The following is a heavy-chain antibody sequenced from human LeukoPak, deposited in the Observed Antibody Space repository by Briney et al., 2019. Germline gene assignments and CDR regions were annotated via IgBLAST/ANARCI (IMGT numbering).Heavy chain of an antibody. CDR3: ARDTGYSSGWYYDY. CDR1: GYTFTSYD. D-gene: IGHD6-19*01. CDR2: MNPNSGNT. Sequence: ASVKVSCKASGYTFTSYDINWVRQATGQGLEWMGWMNPNSGNTGYTQKFQGRVTITRNTSISTAYMELSSLRSEDTAVYYCARDTGYSSGWYYDYWGQGTLVTVSS. V-gene: IGHV1-8*01. J-gene: IGHJ4*02.